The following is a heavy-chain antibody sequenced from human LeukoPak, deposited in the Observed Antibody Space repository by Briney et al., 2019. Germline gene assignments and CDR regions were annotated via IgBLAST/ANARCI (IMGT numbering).Heavy chain of an antibody. CDR3: ARDMDYYSSGSPRPFDY. CDR1: GFTFSSYA. V-gene: IGHV3-30*04. J-gene: IGHJ4*02. Sequence: GGSLRLSCAASGFTFSSYAMHWVRQAPGKGLEWVAVISYDGSNKYYADSVKGRFTISRDNSKNTLYLQMNSLRAEDTAVYYCARDMDYYSSGSPRPFDYWGQGTLVTVSS. CDR2: ISYDGSNK. D-gene: IGHD3-10*01.